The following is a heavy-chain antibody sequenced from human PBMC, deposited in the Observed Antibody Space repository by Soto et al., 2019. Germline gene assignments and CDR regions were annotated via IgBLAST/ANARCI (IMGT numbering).Heavy chain of an antibody. J-gene: IGHJ5*02. Sequence: VQLLESGGGLVQPGGSLRLSCAASGFTFSSYAMSWVRQAPGKGLEWVSAISGSGGSTYYADSGKGRFTISRDNSKNTLYLQMNSLRAEDTAVYYCAKDRGYIWNGNWFDPWGQGTLVTVSS. D-gene: IGHD1-20*01. CDR1: GFTFSSYA. CDR3: AKDRGYIWNGNWFDP. CDR2: ISGSGGST. V-gene: IGHV3-23*01.